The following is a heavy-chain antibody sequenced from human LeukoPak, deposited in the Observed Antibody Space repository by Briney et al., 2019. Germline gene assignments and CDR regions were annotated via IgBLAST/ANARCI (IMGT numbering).Heavy chain of an antibody. CDR3: ARARHYYDSSGYSRYFDY. CDR2: IYYSGST. V-gene: IGHV4-59*01. J-gene: IGHJ4*02. CDR1: GGAISNYY. D-gene: IGHD3-22*01. Sequence: SETLSLTCTVSGGAISNYYWSWIRQPPGKGLEWIGYIYYSGSTNYNPSLKSRVTISVDTSKNQFSLKLSSVTAADTAVYYCARARHYYDSSGYSRYFDYWGQGTLVTVSS.